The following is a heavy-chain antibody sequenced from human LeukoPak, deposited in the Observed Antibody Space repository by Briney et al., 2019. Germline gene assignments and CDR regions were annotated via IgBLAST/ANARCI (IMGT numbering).Heavy chain of an antibody. V-gene: IGHV3-23*01. CDR3: AKGGSGYDLIRGLDY. D-gene: IGHD5-12*01. Sequence: GGSLRLSCAASGFTFSSYAMSWVRQAPGKGLEWVSAISGSGGSTYYADSVKGRFTISRGNSKNTLYLQMNSLRAEDTAVYYCAKGGSGYDLIRGLDYWGQGTLVTVSS. J-gene: IGHJ4*02. CDR2: ISGSGGST. CDR1: GFTFSSYA.